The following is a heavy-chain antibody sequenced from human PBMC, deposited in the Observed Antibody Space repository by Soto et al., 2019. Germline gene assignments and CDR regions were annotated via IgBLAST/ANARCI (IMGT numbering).Heavy chain of an antibody. CDR3: ARGAPRVWFDP. CDR2: IYHSGST. J-gene: IGHJ5*02. Sequence: SETLSLTCAVSGGSISSGGYSWSWIRQPPGKGLEWIGYIYHSGSTYYNPSLKSRVTISVDRSKNQFSLKLSSVTAADTAVYYCARGAPRVWFDPWGQGTLVTVSS. CDR1: GGSISSGGYS. V-gene: IGHV4-30-2*01.